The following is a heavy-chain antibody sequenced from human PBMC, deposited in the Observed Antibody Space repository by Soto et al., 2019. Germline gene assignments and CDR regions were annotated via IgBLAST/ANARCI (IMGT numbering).Heavy chain of an antibody. V-gene: IGHV3-7*03. CDR3: ARHRDYSLDY. J-gene: IGHJ4*02. D-gene: IGHD4-4*01. CDR1: GFSFNTDW. Sequence: GVSLRLSCASSGFSFNTDWMTWFRQAPGRGLEWVANIKQDGSEEYSVDSVKGRFTVSRDNAKNSVYLQMNSLSAEDTAVYYCARHRDYSLDYWGQGTLVTVSS. CDR2: IKQDGSEE.